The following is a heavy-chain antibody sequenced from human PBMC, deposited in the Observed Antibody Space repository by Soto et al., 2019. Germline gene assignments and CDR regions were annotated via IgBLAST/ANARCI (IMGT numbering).Heavy chain of an antibody. CDR2: IYYSGST. Sequence: QLQLQESGPGLVKPSETLSLTCTVSGGSISSSSYYWGWIRQPPGKGLEWIGSIYYSGSTYYNPSLKSRVTISVDTSKNQFSLKLSSVTAADTAVYYCARGASRGWFDPWGQGTLVTVSS. CDR1: GGSISSSSYY. CDR3: ARGASRGWFDP. J-gene: IGHJ5*02. D-gene: IGHD3-10*01. V-gene: IGHV4-39*01.